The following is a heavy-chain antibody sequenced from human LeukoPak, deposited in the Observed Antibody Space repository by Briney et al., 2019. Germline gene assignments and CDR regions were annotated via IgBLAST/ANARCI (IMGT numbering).Heavy chain of an antibody. CDR1: GFTFRSCG. CDR3: AKERRYCSSTSCYVYADY. J-gene: IGHJ4*02. D-gene: IGHD2-2*01. Sequence: GRSLRLSCAASGFTFRSCGMHWVRQAPGKGLEWVAFIRYDGSNKYYADSVKGRFTISRDNSKNTLYLQMNSLRAEDTAVYYCAKERRYCSSTSCYVYADYWGQGTLVTVSS. V-gene: IGHV3-30*02. CDR2: IRYDGSNK.